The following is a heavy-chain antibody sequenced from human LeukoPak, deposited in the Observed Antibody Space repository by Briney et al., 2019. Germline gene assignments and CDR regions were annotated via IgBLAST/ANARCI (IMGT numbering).Heavy chain of an antibody. J-gene: IGHJ6*03. CDR2: IYYSGST. CDR3: ARVVAARPDPWITIVGYYYYYMDV. CDR1: GGSISSSSYY. D-gene: IGHD6-6*01. Sequence: SETLSLTCTVSGGSISSSSYYWGWIRQPPGKGLEWIGSIYYSGSTYYNPSLKSRVTISVDTSKNQFSLKLSSVTAPDTAVYYCARVVAARPDPWITIVGYYYYYMDVWGKGTAVTVSS. V-gene: IGHV4-39*07.